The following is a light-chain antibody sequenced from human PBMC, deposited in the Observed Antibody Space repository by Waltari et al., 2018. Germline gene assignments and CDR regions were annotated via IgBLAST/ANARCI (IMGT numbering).Light chain of an antibody. J-gene: IGKJ3*01. V-gene: IGKV1-39*01. CDR3: QQSYSSPPFT. CDR1: QTISSY. Sequence: DIQMTQSPSPLSASVGDRVTITCRANQTISSYFNWYKQQPGKAPRLLIYATSRLQSGVPSRFSGSRSGTDFTLTISSLHPEDFATYYCQQSYSSPPFTFGPGTKVDIK. CDR2: ATS.